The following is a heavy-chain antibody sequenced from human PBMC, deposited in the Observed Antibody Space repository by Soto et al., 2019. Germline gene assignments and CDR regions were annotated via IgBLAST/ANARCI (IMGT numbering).Heavy chain of an antibody. D-gene: IGHD6-13*01. J-gene: IGHJ4*02. CDR2: IYYSGST. CDR1: GGSISSSSYY. V-gene: IGHV4-39*07. Sequence: SETLSLTCTGSGGSISSSSYYWGWIRQPPGKGLEWIGSIYYSGSTYYNPSLKSRVTISVDTSKNQFSLKLSSVTAADTAVYYCARVTYSSSWYRSFDYWGQGTLVT. CDR3: ARVTYSSSWYRSFDY.